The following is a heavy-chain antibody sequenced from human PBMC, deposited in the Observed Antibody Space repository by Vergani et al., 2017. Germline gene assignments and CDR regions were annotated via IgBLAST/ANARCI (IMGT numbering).Heavy chain of an antibody. CDR1: GFTFSSYA. D-gene: IGHD4-17*01. CDR2: ISGSGGST. Sequence: EVQLLESGGGLVQPGGSLRLSCAASGFTFSSYAMSWVRPAPGKGLEWVSAISGSGGSTYYADSVKGRFTISRDKSKNTLYLQMNSLRAEDTAVYYCAKDGDYGDYSFQHWGQGTLVTVSS. CDR3: AKDGDYGDYSFQH. J-gene: IGHJ1*01. V-gene: IGHV3-23*01.